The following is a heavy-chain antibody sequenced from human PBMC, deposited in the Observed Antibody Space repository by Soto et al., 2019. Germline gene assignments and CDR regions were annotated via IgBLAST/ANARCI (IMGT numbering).Heavy chain of an antibody. CDR2: IYSGGST. CDR3: ARLDSSGYYPIDY. D-gene: IGHD3-22*01. J-gene: IGHJ4*02. Sequence: GVLRLSCAASGCTVSGNYMSWVRQAPGKGLEWVSVIYSGGSTYYADSVKGRFTISRDNSKNTLYLQMNSLRAEDTAVYYCARLDSSGYYPIDYWGQGTLVTVSS. V-gene: IGHV3-53*01. CDR1: GCTVSGNY.